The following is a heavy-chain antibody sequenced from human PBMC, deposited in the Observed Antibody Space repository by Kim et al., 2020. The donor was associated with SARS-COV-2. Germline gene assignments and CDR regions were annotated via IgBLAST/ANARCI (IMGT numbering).Heavy chain of an antibody. D-gene: IGHD5-18*01. CDR1: GFTFSDYA. CDR3: ADPDTMGLPRFFD. V-gene: IGHV3-11*03. CDR2: ISNSSNYI. J-gene: IGHJ4*02. Sequence: GGSLRLSCAASGFTFSDYAMSWVRQAPGKGLEWVSCISNSSNYINYADSVKGRFTISRDNAKNSLYLQMNSMRVEDTALYYCADPDTMGLPRFFDWGQGT.